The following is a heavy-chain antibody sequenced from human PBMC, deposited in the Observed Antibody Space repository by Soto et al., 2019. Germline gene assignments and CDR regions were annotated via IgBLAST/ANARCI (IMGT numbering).Heavy chain of an antibody. CDR2: ISWNSGSI. CDR1: GFTFDYYA. D-gene: IGHD6-25*01. V-gene: IGHV3-9*01. Sequence: PGGSLRLSCAASGFTFDYYAMHWVRQSPGKGLEWVSGISWNSGSIGYADSVKGRFTISRDNAKNSLYLQMNSLRAEDTALYYCAKSGYAGAYNWFDPWGQGTLVTVSS. CDR3: AKSGYAGAYNWFDP. J-gene: IGHJ5*02.